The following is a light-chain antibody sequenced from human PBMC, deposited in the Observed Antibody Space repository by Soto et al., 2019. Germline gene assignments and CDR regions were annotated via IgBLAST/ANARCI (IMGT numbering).Light chain of an antibody. CDR1: EYVNNN. V-gene: IGKV3-15*01. Sequence: EIVMTQSPANLSVSPGERAMLSCRASEYVNNNLAWYQQKPGQAPRLLIFGASTRATDTPARFSGSGSGTEFTLTISSPQSEDSAVYYCQQYKKWPPWTFGQGTKVDIK. CDR2: GAS. J-gene: IGKJ1*01. CDR3: QQYKKWPPWT.